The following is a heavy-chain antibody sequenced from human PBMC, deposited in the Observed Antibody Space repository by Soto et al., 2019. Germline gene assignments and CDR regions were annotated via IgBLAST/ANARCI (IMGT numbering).Heavy chain of an antibody. V-gene: IGHV3-64*01. D-gene: IGHD3-3*01. J-gene: IGHJ4*02. CDR2: ITNSGGTT. CDR3: VRVGVMRTFDY. CDR1: GFAFSGYA. Sequence: PRLSCAASGFAFSGYAMHWLRQAPGKGLEYVSAITNSGGTTYYANSVEGRFTISRDNSKNTLYLQMGSLRAEDMAVYYCVRVGVMRTFDYWGQGTLVSVS.